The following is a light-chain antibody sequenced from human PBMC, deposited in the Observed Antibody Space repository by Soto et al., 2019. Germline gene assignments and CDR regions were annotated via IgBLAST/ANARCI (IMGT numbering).Light chain of an antibody. CDR1: QSIGTW. J-gene: IGKJ4*01. CDR2: KAS. Sequence: DIQMTQSPSTLSASVGDRVTITCRASQSIGTWLAWYQQKPGKAPKLLIYKASSLEGGVPSRFSGSGSGTDFNITISSVQPDDFATYYCQQYNTYPLTFGGGTTVEIK. V-gene: IGKV1-5*03. CDR3: QQYNTYPLT.